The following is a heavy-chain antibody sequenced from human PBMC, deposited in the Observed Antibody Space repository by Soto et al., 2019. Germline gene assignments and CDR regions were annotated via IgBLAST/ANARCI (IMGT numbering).Heavy chain of an antibody. CDR2: ISAYNGNT. D-gene: IGHD2-15*01. CDR1: GYTFTSYG. Sequence: ASVKVSCKASGYTFTSYGISWVRQAPGQGLEWMGWISAYNGNTNYAQKLQGRVTMTTDTSTSTAYMGLRSLRSDDTAVYYCARGSRVVAATHTDYWGQGTLVTVSS. V-gene: IGHV1-18*04. J-gene: IGHJ4*02. CDR3: ARGSRVVAATHTDY.